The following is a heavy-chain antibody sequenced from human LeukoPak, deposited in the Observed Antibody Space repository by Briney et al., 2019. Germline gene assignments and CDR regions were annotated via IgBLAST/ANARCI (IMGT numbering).Heavy chain of an antibody. CDR3: AKGLINDWSALES. CDR1: GFTFSSYA. V-gene: IGHV3-23*01. D-gene: IGHD3-9*01. Sequence: GGSLRLSCAASGFTFSSYAMTWVRQAPGKGLEWVSAISGSGGTTYYADSVRGRFAITRDNSKYTLYLQMNSLRAEDTALYYCAKGLINDWSALESWGQGTLVTVSS. J-gene: IGHJ4*02. CDR2: ISGSGGTT.